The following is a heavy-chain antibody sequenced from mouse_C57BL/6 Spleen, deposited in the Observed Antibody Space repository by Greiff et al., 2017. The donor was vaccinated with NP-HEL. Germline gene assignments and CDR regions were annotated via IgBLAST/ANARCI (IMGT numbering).Heavy chain of an antibody. V-gene: IGHV1-9*01. D-gene: IGHD2-1*01. CDR2: ILPGRGST. Sequence: VQLQQSGAELLKPGASVKLSCKATGYTFTGYWIEWVKQRPGHGLEWTGEILPGRGSTHYNEKFKGKATFTADTTSSTAYMQRSSLTTEDSAIYYCARKPGNYYGDYAMDYWSQGTSVTVSS. CDR1: GYTFTGYW. J-gene: IGHJ4*01. CDR3: ARKPGNYYGDYAMDY.